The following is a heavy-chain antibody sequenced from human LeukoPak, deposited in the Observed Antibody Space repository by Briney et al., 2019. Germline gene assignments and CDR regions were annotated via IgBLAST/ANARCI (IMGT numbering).Heavy chain of an antibody. CDR3: VRGLSYYDSSGYYPYHRDYYFDY. Sequence: KPSETLSLTCAVYGGSFSGYYWSWIRQPPGKGLEWIGEINHSGSTNYNPSLKSRVTISVDTSKNQFSLKLSSVTAADTAVYYCVRGLSYYDSSGYYPYHRDYYFDYWGQGTLVTVSS. D-gene: IGHD3-22*01. CDR2: INHSGST. J-gene: IGHJ4*02. CDR1: GGSFSGYY. V-gene: IGHV4-34*01.